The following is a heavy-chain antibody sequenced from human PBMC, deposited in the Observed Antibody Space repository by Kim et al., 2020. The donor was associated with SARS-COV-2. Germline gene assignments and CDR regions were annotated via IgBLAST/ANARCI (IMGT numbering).Heavy chain of an antibody. V-gene: IGHV3-66*01. CDR3: ARDGDEYSSSPMDY. CDR2: IYSGGST. Sequence: GGSLRLSCAASGFTVSSNYMSWVRQAPGKGLEWVSVIYSGGSTYYADSVKGRFTISRDNSKNTLYLQMNSLRAEDTAVYYCARDGDEYSSSPMDYWGQGTLVTVSS. CDR1: GFTVSSNY. D-gene: IGHD6-6*01. J-gene: IGHJ4*02.